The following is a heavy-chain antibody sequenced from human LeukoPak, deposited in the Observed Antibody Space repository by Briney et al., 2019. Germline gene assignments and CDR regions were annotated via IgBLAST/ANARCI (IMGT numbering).Heavy chain of an antibody. J-gene: IGHJ6*02. D-gene: IGHD2-21*02. Sequence: SETLSLTCTVSGDSISNGGYYWSWIRQPPGKGREWIGYIYYSGSAYYNPSLKSRVTISVDTSKNQFSLKLSSVTAADTAVYYCARLYCGGDCYTDYYYYGMDVWGQGPTVTVSS. CDR2: IYYSGSA. V-gene: IGHV4-31*03. CDR3: ARLYCGGDCYTDYYYYGMDV. CDR1: GDSISNGGYY.